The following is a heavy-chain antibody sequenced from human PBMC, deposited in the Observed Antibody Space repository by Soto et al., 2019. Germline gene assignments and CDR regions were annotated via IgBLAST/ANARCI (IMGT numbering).Heavy chain of an antibody. CDR3: AAAEVNYYFDD. V-gene: IGHV4-34*01. D-gene: IGHD6-13*01. J-gene: IGHJ4*02. CDR2: INHSGST. Sequence: SETLSLTCAVYGGSFSGYYWSWIRQPPGKGLEWIGEINHSGSTNYNPSLKSRVTISVDTSKNQFSLKLSSVTAADTAVYYCAAAEVNYYFDDWGQGTLVTVSS. CDR1: GGSFSGYY.